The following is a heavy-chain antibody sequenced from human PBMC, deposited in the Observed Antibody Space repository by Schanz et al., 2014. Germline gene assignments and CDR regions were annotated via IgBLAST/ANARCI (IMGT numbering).Heavy chain of an antibody. CDR3: ARFNSGSHSPPYYYYGMDV. J-gene: IGHJ6*02. CDR2: ISAYSGNS. Sequence: QVLLVQSGAEVTQPGASVKVSCKASGYTLTGFGVSWVRQAPGQGREWMGWISAYSGNSKYAQKLQGRVTMTTDTSTNTAYMELRSLTSDDTAVYYCARFNSGSHSPPYYYYGMDVWGQGTTVTVSS. V-gene: IGHV1-18*01. CDR1: GYTLTGFG. D-gene: IGHD1-26*01.